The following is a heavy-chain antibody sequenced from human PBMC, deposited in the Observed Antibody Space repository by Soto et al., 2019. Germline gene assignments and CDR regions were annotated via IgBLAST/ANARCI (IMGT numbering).Heavy chain of an antibody. J-gene: IGHJ4*02. CDR1: GNSFTGYY. Sequence: QVQMVQSGAEVKKPGASVKVSCKASGNSFTGYYVHWVRQAPGQGLEWMGWINPKSGGTNYAQKFQDRVTMTRDTSINTAYMELSSLRSDDTAVYFCARDGVVPTMDWGQGTLVTVSS. CDR3: ARDGVVPTMD. CDR2: INPKSGGT. V-gene: IGHV1-2*02. D-gene: IGHD5-12*01.